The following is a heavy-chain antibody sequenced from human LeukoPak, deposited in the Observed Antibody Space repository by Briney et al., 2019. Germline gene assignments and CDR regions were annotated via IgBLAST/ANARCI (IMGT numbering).Heavy chain of an antibody. J-gene: IGHJ4*02. V-gene: IGHV1-2*02. D-gene: IGHD1-26*01. Sequence: VSVKVSCKASGYTFTGYYMHWVRQAPGQGLEWMGWINPNGGGTNYAQKFQGRVTMTRDTSISTAYMELSRLRSDDTAVYYCARERKGELLLFDYWGQGTLVTVSS. CDR1: GYTFTGYY. CDR2: INPNGGGT. CDR3: ARERKGELLLFDY.